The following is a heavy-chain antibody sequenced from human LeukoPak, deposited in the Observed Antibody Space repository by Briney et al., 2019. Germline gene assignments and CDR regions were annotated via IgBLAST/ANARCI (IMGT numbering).Heavy chain of an antibody. CDR3: ARAIYTVTTPDAFDI. V-gene: IGHV3-30-3*01. J-gene: IGHJ3*02. CDR1: GFTFSSYA. CDR2: ISYDGSNK. D-gene: IGHD4-17*01. Sequence: GRSLRLSCAASGFTFSSYAMHWVRQAPGKGLEWVAVISYDGSNKYYADSVKGRFTISRDNSKNTLYLQMNSLRAEDTAVYYCARAIYTVTTPDAFDIWGQGTMVTVSS.